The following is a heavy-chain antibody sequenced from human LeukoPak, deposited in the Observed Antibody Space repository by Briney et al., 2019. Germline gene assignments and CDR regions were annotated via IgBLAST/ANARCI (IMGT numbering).Heavy chain of an antibody. CDR1: GGSFSGYY. CDR2: INHSGST. CDR3: ARHAITIFGVVKDAFDI. Sequence: PSETLSLTCAVYGGSFSGYYWSWIRQPPGKGLEWIGEINHSGSTNYNPSLKSRVTISVDTSKNQFSLKLSSVTAADTAVYYCARHAITIFGVVKDAFDIWGQGTMVTVSS. J-gene: IGHJ3*02. D-gene: IGHD3-3*01. V-gene: IGHV4-34*01.